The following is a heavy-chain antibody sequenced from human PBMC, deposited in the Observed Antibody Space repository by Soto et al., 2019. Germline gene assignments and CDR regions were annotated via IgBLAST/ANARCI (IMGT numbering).Heavy chain of an antibody. Sequence: GGSLRLSCAASGFTFSSYVMHWVRQSPGKGLEWVAVISYDGSNKYYADSVKGRFTISRDNSKNTLYLQMNSLRAEDTAVYYCAKGASGYDTPDAFDIWGQGTMVTVSS. CDR3: AKGASGYDTPDAFDI. J-gene: IGHJ3*02. V-gene: IGHV3-30*18. CDR1: GFTFSSYV. D-gene: IGHD5-12*01. CDR2: ISYDGSNK.